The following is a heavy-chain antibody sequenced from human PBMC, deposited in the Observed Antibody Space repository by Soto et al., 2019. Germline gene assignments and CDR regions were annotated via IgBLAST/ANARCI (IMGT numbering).Heavy chain of an antibody. Sequence: PSETLSLTCTVSGGSVVSGSYYCICMRQPPGKGLEGIGYIYYSGSTNYNPSLKSRFTISVDTSKNQFSLKLSSVTAADTAVYYCARDRAGTTDYWGQGTLVTVS. CDR3: ARDRAGTTDY. CDR2: IYYSGST. J-gene: IGHJ4*02. V-gene: IGHV4-61*01. D-gene: IGHD1-7*01. CDR1: GGSVVSGSYY.